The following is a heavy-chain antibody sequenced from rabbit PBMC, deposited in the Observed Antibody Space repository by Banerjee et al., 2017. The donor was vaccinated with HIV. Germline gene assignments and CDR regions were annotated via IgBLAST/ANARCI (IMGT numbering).Heavy chain of an antibody. CDR3: ARDLAGAIGWNFNF. CDR2: INTSSGNA. Sequence: QEQLEESGGGLVKPEGSLTLTCIASGFDLSSYYYMCWVRQAPGKGLEWIACINTSSGNAVYANWAKGRFTISKTSSTTVTLQMTSLTAADTATYFCARDLAGAIGWNFNFWGQGTLVTVS. CDR1: GFDLSSYYY. V-gene: IGHV1S45*01. D-gene: IGHD4-1*01. J-gene: IGHJ4*01.